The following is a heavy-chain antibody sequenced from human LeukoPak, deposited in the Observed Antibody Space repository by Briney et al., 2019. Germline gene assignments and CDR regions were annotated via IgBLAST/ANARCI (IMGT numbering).Heavy chain of an antibody. V-gene: IGHV4-59*01. Sequence: PETLSLTCTVSGGSICSYYWNWIRQPPGKGLEWIGYIYYSGTTYYNPSLNSRVTISVDTSKNQFSLKLSSVTAADTAVYYCARAPVAGIDAFDIWGQGTMVTVSS. CDR1: GGSICSYY. CDR2: IYYSGTT. J-gene: IGHJ3*02. D-gene: IGHD6-19*01. CDR3: ARAPVAGIDAFDI.